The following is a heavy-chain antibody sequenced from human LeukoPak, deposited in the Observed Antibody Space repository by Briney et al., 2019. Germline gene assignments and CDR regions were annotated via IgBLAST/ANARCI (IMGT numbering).Heavy chain of an antibody. J-gene: IGHJ5*02. CDR2: ITANNTTK. V-gene: IGHV3-48*01. Sequence: GGSLRFSCTASGLSFSSYNMNWVRQAPGKGTEWVAYITANNTTKYYADSVKGRFTISRDNAKKSLFLQMNSLRAEDTAVYYCAAASAFSSSWRSWGQGTVVTVSS. D-gene: IGHD6-13*01. CDR1: GLSFSSYN. CDR3: AAASAFSSSWRS.